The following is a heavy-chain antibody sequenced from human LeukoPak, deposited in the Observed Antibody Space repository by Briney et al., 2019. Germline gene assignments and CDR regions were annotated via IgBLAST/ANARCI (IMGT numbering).Heavy chain of an antibody. V-gene: IGHV4-34*01. J-gene: IGHJ4*02. CDR3: ASPSDYYDSSGYFDY. CDR1: GGSFSGYY. Sequence: PSETLSLTCAVYGGSFSGYYWSWIRQPPGKGLEWIGSIYYSGSTYYNPSLKSRVTISVDTSKNQFSLKLSSVTAADTAVYYCASPSDYYDSSGYFDYWGQGTLVTVSS. CDR2: IYYSGST. D-gene: IGHD3-22*01.